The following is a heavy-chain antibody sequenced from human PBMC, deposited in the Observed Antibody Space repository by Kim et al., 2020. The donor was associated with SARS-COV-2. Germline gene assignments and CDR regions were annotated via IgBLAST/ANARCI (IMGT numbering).Heavy chain of an antibody. D-gene: IGHD1-26*01. CDR3: ARRGSYHVKWHYYYGMDV. CDR2: INHSGST. CDR1: GGSFSGYY. J-gene: IGHJ6*02. Sequence: SETLSLTCAVYGGSFSGYYWSWIRQPPGKGLEWIGEINHSGSTNYNPSLKSRVTISVDTSKNQFSLKLSSVTAADTAVYYCARRGSYHVKWHYYYGMDVWGQGTTVTVSS. V-gene: IGHV4-34*01.